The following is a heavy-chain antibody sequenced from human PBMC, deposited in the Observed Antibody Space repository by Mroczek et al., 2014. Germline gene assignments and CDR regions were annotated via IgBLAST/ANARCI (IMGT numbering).Heavy chain of an antibody. CDR2: IYYSGST. V-gene: IGHV4-59*01. CDR1: GGSISSYY. D-gene: IGHD2-21*02. CDR3: ARARMVVTVNYYYYYGMDV. J-gene: IGHJ6*02. Sequence: VQLQESGPGLVKPSETLSLTCTVSGGSISSYYWSWIRQPPGKGLEWIGYIYYSGSTNYNPSLKSRVTISVDTSKNQFSLKLSSVTAADTAVYYCARARMVVTVNYYYYYGMDVWGQGTTVTVSS.